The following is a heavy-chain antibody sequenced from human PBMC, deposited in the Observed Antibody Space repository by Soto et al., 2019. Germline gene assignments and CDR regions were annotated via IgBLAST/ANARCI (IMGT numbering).Heavy chain of an antibody. J-gene: IGHJ5*02. D-gene: IGHD2-21*01. V-gene: IGHV4-39*01. Sequence: PSETLSLTCNVSGGSISTSRSYWAWLRQPPGKGLEWLANIFYSGSTYYNPSLASRVTVSVDTSKNEVSLKLRSVTAADTAVYYCAKQPTTGDTDLWFDPWGQGTLVTVSS. CDR2: IFYSGST. CDR3: AKQPTTGDTDLWFDP. CDR1: GGSISTSRSY.